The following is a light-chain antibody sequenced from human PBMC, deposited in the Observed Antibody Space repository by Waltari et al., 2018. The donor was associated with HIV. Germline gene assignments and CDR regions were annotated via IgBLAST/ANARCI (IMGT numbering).Light chain of an antibody. CDR2: GNS. CDR3: QSYDSSLSGVV. Sequence: QSVLTQPPSESGAPGQRVTISCTGSSSNIGAGSDVPWYQQLPGTAPKLLIYGNSNRPSGVPDRFSGSKSGTSASLAITGLQAEDEADYYCQSYDSSLSGVVFGGGTKLTVL. CDR1: SSNIGAGSD. J-gene: IGLJ2*01. V-gene: IGLV1-40*01.